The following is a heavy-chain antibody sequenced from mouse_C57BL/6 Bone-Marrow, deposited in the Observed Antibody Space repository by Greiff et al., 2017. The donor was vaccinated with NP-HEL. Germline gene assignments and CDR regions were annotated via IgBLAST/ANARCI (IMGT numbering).Heavy chain of an antibody. CDR2: IYPRSGNT. Sequence: QVQLQQSGAELARPGASVKLSCKASGYTFTSYGISWVKQRTGQGLEWIGEIYPRSGNTYYNEKFKGKATLTADKSSSTAYMELRSLTSEDSAVYFCARGRGDGYYQAWFAYWGQGTLVTVSA. CDR1: GYTFTSYG. J-gene: IGHJ3*01. CDR3: ARGRGDGYYQAWFAY. D-gene: IGHD2-3*01. V-gene: IGHV1-81*01.